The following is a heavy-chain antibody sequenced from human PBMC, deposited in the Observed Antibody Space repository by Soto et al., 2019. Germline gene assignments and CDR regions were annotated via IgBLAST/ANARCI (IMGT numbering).Heavy chain of an antibody. Sequence: EVQLLESGGGLVQPGGSLRLSCAASGFTFSSYAMSWVRQAPGKGLEWVSGISGSGDSTNYADSVKGRFTISRDNSKNSLYLQMNSLRAEDTAVYYCAKGVPGIAVAGTGYFQHWGQGTLVTVSS. CDR3: AKGVPGIAVAGTGYFQH. CDR1: GFTFSSYA. V-gene: IGHV3-23*01. J-gene: IGHJ1*01. D-gene: IGHD6-19*01. CDR2: ISGSGDST.